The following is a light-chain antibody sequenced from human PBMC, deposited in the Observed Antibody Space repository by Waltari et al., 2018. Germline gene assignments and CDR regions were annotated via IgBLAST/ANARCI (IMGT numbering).Light chain of an antibody. CDR3: NSRDSSGNPYV. CDR1: SLLTYH. J-gene: IGLJ1*01. CDR2: GKN. V-gene: IGLV3-19*01. Sequence: SSELPQDSALSVALGQTVRLPCQGDSLLTYHANSYQQKHGQTPVLVIYGKNNRPSGIPDRLSASSSGNTASLTIAGAQAEDEADYYCNSRDSSGNPYVFGSGTKVTVL.